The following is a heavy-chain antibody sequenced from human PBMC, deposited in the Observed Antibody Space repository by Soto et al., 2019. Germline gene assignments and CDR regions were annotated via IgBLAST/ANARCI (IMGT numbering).Heavy chain of an antibody. CDR3: ARQHSSGVNAFDI. V-gene: IGHV4-39*01. D-gene: IGHD3-10*01. CDR1: GGSXXSXXXY. CDR2: IYYSGST. J-gene: IGHJ3*02. Sequence: XETXSLTCTVSGGSXXSXXXYWGWIRQPPGKGLEWIGSIYYSGSTYYNPSLKSRVTISVDTSKNQFSLKLSSVTAADTVVYYCARQHSSGVNAFDIWGQGTMVTVSS.